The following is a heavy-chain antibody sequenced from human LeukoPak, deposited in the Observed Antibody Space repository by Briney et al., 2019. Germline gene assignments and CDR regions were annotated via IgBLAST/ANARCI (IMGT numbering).Heavy chain of an antibody. V-gene: IGHV3-64D*09. Sequence: GGSLRLSCPASGXTFSSYAMHWVRQTPGKGLESVSAISSNGGSTYYADSVKGRFTIPRDNSKNTLYLQMSSLRAEDTAVYYCVKDKRSWYYFDYWGQGTLVTVSS. J-gene: IGHJ4*02. CDR1: GXTFSSYA. D-gene: IGHD6-13*01. CDR3: VKDKRSWYYFDY. CDR2: ISSNGGST.